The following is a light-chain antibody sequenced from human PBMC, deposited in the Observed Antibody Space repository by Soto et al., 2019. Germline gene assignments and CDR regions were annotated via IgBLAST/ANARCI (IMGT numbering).Light chain of an antibody. CDR2: DTS. J-gene: IGLJ3*02. CDR1: TGAVTSGLY. Sequence: QTVVTQEPSLTVSPGRTVTLTCGSSTGAVTSGLYPYWFQQKPGQAPRTLIYDTSNKHSWTPARFSGSLLGGKAALTLSGAQPEDEADYYCMLSYSGVRVFGGGTKLTVL. V-gene: IGLV7-46*01. CDR3: MLSYSGVRV.